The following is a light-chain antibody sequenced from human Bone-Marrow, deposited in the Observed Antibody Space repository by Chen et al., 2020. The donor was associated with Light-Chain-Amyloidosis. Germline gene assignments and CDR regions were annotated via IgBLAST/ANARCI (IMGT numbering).Light chain of an antibody. CDR3: QVWDRSSDRPV. CDR2: DDC. CDR1: NIGSTS. J-gene: IGLJ3*02. Sequence: SYVLTQPSAVSVAPGQPATSACGGNNIGSTSVHWYQQTPGQAPLLVVYDDCDRPSGIPERLSGSNSGNTATLTISRVEAGDEADYYCQVWDRSSDRPVFGGGTKLTVL. V-gene: IGLV3-21*02.